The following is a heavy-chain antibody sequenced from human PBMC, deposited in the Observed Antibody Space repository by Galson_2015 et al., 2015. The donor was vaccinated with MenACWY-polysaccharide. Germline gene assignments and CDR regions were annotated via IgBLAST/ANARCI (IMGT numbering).Heavy chain of an antibody. Sequence: SLRLSCAAAGFTFSSYAMSWVRQAPGKGLEWVSSMSGSGGSTYYGDSVKGRFTISRDNSKNTLYLRMNSLRAEDTAIYYCARLSGYTYRSPYYSDYWGQGTLVTVSS. CDR2: MSGSGGST. CDR3: ARLSGYTYRSPYYSDY. J-gene: IGHJ4*02. D-gene: IGHD5-12*01. CDR1: GFTFSSYA. V-gene: IGHV3-23*01.